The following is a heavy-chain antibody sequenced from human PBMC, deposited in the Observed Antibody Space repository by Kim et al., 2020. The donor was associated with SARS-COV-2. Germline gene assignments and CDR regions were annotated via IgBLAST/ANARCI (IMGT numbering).Heavy chain of an antibody. J-gene: IGHJ4*02. CDR2: IRSKRYGATT. V-gene: IGHV3-49*03. CDR3: TSGPYYYDSAAYYHDY. D-gene: IGHD3-22*01. Sequence: GGSLRLSCTTSGLNFGDYAMSWFRQAPGKGLEWVAFIRSKRYGATTAYAASVKGRFTISRDDSKRIAYLQMNGLKTEDTAVYYCTSGPYYYDSAAYYHDYWGQGTLVTVSS. CDR1: GLNFGDYA.